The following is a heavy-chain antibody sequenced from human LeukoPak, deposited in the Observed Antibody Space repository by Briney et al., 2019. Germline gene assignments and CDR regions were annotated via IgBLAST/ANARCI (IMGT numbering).Heavy chain of an antibody. CDR2: SSDSGDNP. CDR3: AKDRGGSYFDFDF. CDR1: GFSFSDYA. V-gene: IGHV3-23*01. Sequence: GGSLRLSCAASGFSFSDYAMSWVRQAPGKGLEWVSASSDSGDNPYYADSVKGRFTISRDNSENTLSLQMYSLRAEDTAVYYCAKDRGGSYFDFDFWGRGTLVTVSS. D-gene: IGHD1-26*01. J-gene: IGHJ4*02.